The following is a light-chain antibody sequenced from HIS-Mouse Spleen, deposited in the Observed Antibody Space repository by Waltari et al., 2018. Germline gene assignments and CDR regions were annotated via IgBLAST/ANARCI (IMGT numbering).Light chain of an antibody. V-gene: IGLV3-10*01. J-gene: IGLJ2*01. CDR1: ALPKKY. CDR3: YSTDSSGNHRV. Sequence: SYELTQPPSVSVSPGQTARITCSGDALPKKYAYWYPQKSGQAPVLVIYEDSKRPSGIPEGFSGSSSGIMATLTISGAQVEDEADYYCYSTDSSGNHRVFGGGTKLTVL. CDR2: EDS.